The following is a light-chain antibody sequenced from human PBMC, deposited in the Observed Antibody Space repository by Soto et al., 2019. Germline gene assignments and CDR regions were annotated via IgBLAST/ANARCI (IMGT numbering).Light chain of an antibody. V-gene: IGLV2-14*01. CDR1: SSDIGIYNY. CDR2: DVT. Sequence: QSALTQPASVSGSPRQSITISCTGASSDIGIYNYVSWYQQHPGKAPKLIIYDVTNRPSGVSNRFSGSKSGNTASLTISGLQAEDEADYYCTSYTGSSVVLGGGTKLTVL. CDR3: TSYTGSSVV. J-gene: IGLJ2*01.